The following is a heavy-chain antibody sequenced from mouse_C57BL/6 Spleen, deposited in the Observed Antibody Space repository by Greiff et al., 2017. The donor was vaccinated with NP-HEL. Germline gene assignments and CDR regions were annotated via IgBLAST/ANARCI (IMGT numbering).Heavy chain of an antibody. CDR1: GYAFTNYL. CDR2: INPGSGGT. Sequence: QVQLQQSGAELVRPGTSVKVSCKASGYAFTNYLIEWVKQRPGQGLEWIGVINPGSGGTNYNETFKGKATLTADKSASTAYMQLSSLTSEDSAVYFCASEDYDGAMDYWGQGTSVTVAS. D-gene: IGHD1-1*01. V-gene: IGHV1-54*01. CDR3: ASEDYDGAMDY. J-gene: IGHJ4*01.